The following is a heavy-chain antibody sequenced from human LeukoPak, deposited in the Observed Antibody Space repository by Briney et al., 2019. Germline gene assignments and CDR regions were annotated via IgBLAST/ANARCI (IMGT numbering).Heavy chain of an antibody. V-gene: IGHV4-39*01. CDR2: IYYSGST. CDR1: GGSISSNNYY. D-gene: IGHD3-3*01. Sequence: SETLSLTCTVSGGSISSNNYYWGWIRQPPGKGLEWIGSIYYSGSTYYNPSLKSRVTISVDTSKNQFSLKLSSVTAADTAVYCCAGRFLEWLLDYWGQGTLVTVSS. CDR3: AGRFLEWLLDY. J-gene: IGHJ4*02.